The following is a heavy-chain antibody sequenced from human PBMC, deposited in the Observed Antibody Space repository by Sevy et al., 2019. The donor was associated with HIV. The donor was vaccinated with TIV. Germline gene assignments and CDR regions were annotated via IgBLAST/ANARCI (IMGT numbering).Heavy chain of an antibody. CDR2: IHPKRGVT. CDR3: AREESGDSSAYYYFYYGMDA. Sequence: ASVKVSCKASGYTFTAYYIHWVRQAPGQGLEWMGRIHPKRGVTNYAQKFQGRVTMTRDTSMSTAYMELTRLTSDDTAVYYCAREESGDSSAYYYFYYGMDAWGHGTTVTVSS. CDR1: GYTFTAYY. D-gene: IGHD3-22*01. V-gene: IGHV1-2*06. J-gene: IGHJ6*02.